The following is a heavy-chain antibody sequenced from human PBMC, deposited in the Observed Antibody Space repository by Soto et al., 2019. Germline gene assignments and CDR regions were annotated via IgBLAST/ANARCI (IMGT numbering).Heavy chain of an antibody. CDR3: ARIRERFGAYLYY. D-gene: IGHD3-10*01. V-gene: IGHV1-8*01. Sequence: ASVKVSCKASGFTFTSYDIHWVRQATGQGLEWMGWINPNSGNTGYAQKFQGRVTMTGNTSISTTYMELSSLRSEDTAIYYCARIRERFGAYLYYWGQGTLVTSPQ. CDR2: INPNSGNT. CDR1: GFTFTSYD. J-gene: IGHJ4*02.